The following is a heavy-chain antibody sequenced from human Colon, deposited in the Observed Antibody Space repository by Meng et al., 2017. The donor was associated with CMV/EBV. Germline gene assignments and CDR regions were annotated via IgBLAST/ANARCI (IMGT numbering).Heavy chain of an antibody. CDR3: AKPGYCSSTSCYKGVGLDY. Sequence: GGSLRLSCAASGFTFSTYDMHWVRQVTGKSLEWVSGIASGGNTYYPGSVKGRFTISRENAKNSLYLQIDNLRAGDTAVYYCAKPGYCSSTSCYKGVGLDYWGQGTLVTVSS. V-gene: IGHV3-13*01. CDR2: IASGGNT. D-gene: IGHD2-2*03. CDR1: GFTFSTYD. J-gene: IGHJ4*02.